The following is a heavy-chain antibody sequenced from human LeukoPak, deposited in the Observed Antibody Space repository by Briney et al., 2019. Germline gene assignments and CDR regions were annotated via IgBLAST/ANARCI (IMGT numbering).Heavy chain of an antibody. Sequence: SETLSLTCSVSGGSITSGDSYWSWIRQPPGKGLEWIGYIYFAGSTSYNPSLKSRVTISVDRTKNQLSLELSSVTAADTAVYYCAREHQNCTSTSCSDWFDPWGLGTLVTVSS. D-gene: IGHD2-2*01. J-gene: IGHJ5*02. CDR3: AREHQNCTSTSCSDWFDP. CDR2: IYFAGST. CDR1: GGSITSGDSY. V-gene: IGHV4-30-4*01.